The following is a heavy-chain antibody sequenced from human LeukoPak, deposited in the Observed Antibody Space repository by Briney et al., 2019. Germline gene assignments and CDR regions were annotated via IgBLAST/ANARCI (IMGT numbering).Heavy chain of an antibody. CDR1: GGSIINTAYN. V-gene: IGHV4-39*01. CDR2: ISTSGST. Sequence: PSETLSLTCTVSGGSIINTAYNWGLVRQSPGKGLEWIGSISTSGSTDYNPSLKSRVTISVDTSKNQFSLRLTSVTAADTAVYHCARQANLGSLRSVFHYWGQGTLVTVSS. CDR3: ARQANLGSLRSVFHY. D-gene: IGHD3-16*02. J-gene: IGHJ4*02.